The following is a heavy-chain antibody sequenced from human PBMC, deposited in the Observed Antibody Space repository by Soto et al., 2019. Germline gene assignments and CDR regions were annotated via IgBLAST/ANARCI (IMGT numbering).Heavy chain of an antibody. V-gene: IGHV4-4*02. CDR3: TKNSAYALDY. CDR1: RYSINNNNW. Sequence: SETLSLTCDVSRYSINNNNWWSWVRQPPGGGLEWIGELHHGGSTNYNPSLESRVTFSVDISKNQLFLKLSSVTAADTAVYYCTKNSAYALDYWGQGTLVTVSS. CDR2: LHHGGST. J-gene: IGHJ4*02. D-gene: IGHD5-12*01.